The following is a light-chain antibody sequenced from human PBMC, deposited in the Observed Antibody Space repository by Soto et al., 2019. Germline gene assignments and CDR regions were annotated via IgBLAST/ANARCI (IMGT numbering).Light chain of an antibody. Sequence: QSVLTQPASVSGSPGQSITISCTGASDDVGAYNFVSWYQQYPGKAPKLMVFGVINRPSGVSNRFSGSKTGNTASLTISGLQAEDEAFYYCFSHRSGDSHVFGTGTKVTVL. V-gene: IGLV2-14*01. CDR2: GVI. CDR3: FSHRSGDSHV. J-gene: IGLJ1*01. CDR1: SDDVGAYNF.